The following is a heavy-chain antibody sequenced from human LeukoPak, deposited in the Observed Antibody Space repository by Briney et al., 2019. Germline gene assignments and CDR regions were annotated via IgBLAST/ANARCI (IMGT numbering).Heavy chain of an antibody. CDR1: GFNFYYYA. CDR2: ISGGGENT. CDR3: TTSWPKVREGDQ. Sequence: PGGSLRLSCAASGFNFYYYAMRWVRQAPGKGLEWLSEISGGGENTNYADSVKGRFTISRDNSKDTLFLHMSSLRVEDTAVYYCTTSWPKVREGDQWGQGTLVTVS. J-gene: IGHJ4*02. V-gene: IGHV3-23*01. D-gene: IGHD3-16*01.